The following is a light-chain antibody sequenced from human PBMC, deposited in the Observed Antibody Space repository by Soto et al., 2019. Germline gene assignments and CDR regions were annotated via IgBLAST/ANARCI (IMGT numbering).Light chain of an antibody. CDR1: QNVYRN. V-gene: IGKV3-15*01. CDR3: QQYDSWPPLT. Sequence: EIVMTQSPATLSVSPGESATLSCRASQNVYRNLAWYQQKPGQAPRLLIYGASIRVTGVPDRFSGGGSGTEFTLVIRSLQSDDVAVYYCQQYDSWPPLTFGGGTKVEI. CDR2: GAS. J-gene: IGKJ4*01.